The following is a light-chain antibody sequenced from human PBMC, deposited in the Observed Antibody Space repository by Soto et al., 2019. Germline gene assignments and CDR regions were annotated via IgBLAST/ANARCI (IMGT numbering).Light chain of an antibody. CDR3: LQHDRYPRT. Sequence: DIQMTQSPSVMSASVGDRVTITCRASQNIGSSLAWFQQKPGKVPKRLIHTTSTLESGVPSRFSGSGSVTEFTLTISSLQPEDSATYYCLQHDRYPRTFGPGTKVDIK. V-gene: IGKV1-17*03. J-gene: IGKJ3*01. CDR1: QNIGSS. CDR2: TTS.